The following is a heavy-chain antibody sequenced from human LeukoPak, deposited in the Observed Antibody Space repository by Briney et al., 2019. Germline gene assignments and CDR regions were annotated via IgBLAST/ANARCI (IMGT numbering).Heavy chain of an antibody. V-gene: IGHV1-3*01. CDR3: ARVHVWFGELSLFDY. D-gene: IGHD3-10*01. CDR1: GYTFTSYA. Sequence: GASVKVSCKASGYTFTSYAMHWVRQAPGQRLEWMGWINAGNGNTKYSQKFQGRVTITRDTSASTAYMELSSLRSEDTAVYYCARVHVWFGELSLFDYWGQGTLVTVSS. J-gene: IGHJ4*02. CDR2: INAGNGNT.